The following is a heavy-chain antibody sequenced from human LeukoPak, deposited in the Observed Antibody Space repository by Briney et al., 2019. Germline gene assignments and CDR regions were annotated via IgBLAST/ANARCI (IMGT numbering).Heavy chain of an antibody. J-gene: IGHJ3*02. CDR1: GFTFSSYL. V-gene: IGHV3-48*01. CDR3: AREAYDSSGYYYGGYDAFDI. CDR2: ISGSGSTI. D-gene: IGHD3-22*01. Sequence: GGSLRLSCAASGFTFSSYLMNWVRQAPGKGLEWVSYISGSGSTIYYADSVKGRFAISRDNSKNTLYLQMNSLRVEDTAVYYCAREAYDSSGYYYGGYDAFDIWGQGTMVTVSS.